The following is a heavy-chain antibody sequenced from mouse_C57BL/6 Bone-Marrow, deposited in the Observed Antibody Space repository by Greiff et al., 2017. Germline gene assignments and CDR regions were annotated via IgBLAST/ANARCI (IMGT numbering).Heavy chain of an antibody. CDR3: AREATMGKGYWYFDV. CDR1: GYTFTSYW. Sequence: VQLQQSGAELVMPGASVKLSCKASGYTFTSYWMHWVKQRPGQGLEWIGEIDPSDSYTNYNQKFKGKSTLTVDKSSSTAYMQLSSLTSEDSAVYYCAREATMGKGYWYFDVWGTGTTVTVSS. CDR2: IDPSDSYT. J-gene: IGHJ1*03. V-gene: IGHV1-69*01. D-gene: IGHD2-14*01.